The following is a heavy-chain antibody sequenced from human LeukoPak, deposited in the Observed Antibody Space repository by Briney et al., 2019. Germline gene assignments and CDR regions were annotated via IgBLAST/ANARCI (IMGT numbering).Heavy chain of an antibody. D-gene: IGHD6-13*01. J-gene: IGHJ4*02. Sequence: SETLSLTCTVSGGSISTSNYYWGWIRQPPGEGLEWIGSIYYSGSTYYNPSLKSRVTISVDTSKKQFSLIMNSLAAADTAVYYCARQVGNIWYSDYWGQRTLVTVSS. CDR2: IYYSGST. V-gene: IGHV4-39*01. CDR3: ARQVGNIWYSDY. CDR1: GGSISTSNYY.